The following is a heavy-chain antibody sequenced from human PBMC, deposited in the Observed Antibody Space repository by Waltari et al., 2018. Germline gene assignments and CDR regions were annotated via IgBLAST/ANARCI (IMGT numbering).Heavy chain of an antibody. J-gene: IGHJ6*03. Sequence: EVQLLESGGGLVQPGGSLRLSWAASGFTCMSASRSWCRQAPVQGRGGEGVAWVSAIRGSGGRPYYAASVKGRFTISRDNSKNTLYLQMNSLRAEDTAVYYCAKAVNQLLVYYYYYYMDVWGKGTTVTVSS. V-gene: IGHV3-23*01. D-gene: IGHD2-2*01. CDR2: IRGSGGRP. CDR3: AKAVNQLLVYYYYYYMDV. CDR1: GFTCMSAS.